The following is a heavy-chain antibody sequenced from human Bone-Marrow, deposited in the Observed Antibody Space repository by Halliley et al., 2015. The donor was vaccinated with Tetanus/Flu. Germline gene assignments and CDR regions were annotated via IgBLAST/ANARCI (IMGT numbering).Heavy chain of an antibody. CDR3: ARGVPTSRSLVH. Sequence: GLEWVSIVYSGDSTNHADSVKGRFTVSRDTSNNTVFFQMTSLRADDTAVYYCARGVPTSRSLVHWGQGTLVTVSS. J-gene: IGHJ4*02. V-gene: IGHV3-53*01. CDR2: VYSGDST. D-gene: IGHD6-6*01.